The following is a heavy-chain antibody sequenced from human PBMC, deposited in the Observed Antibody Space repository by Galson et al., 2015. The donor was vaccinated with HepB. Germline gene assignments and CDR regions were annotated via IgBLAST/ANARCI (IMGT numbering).Heavy chain of an antibody. Sequence: SLRLSCAASGFTFDDYAMHWVRQAPGKGLEWVSGISWNSGSIGYADSVKGRFTISRDNAKNSLYLQMNSLRAEDTALYYCAKAPYGDYPSGPEYFQHWGQGTLVTVSS. CDR2: ISWNSGSI. CDR1: GFTFDDYA. J-gene: IGHJ1*01. CDR3: AKAPYGDYPSGPEYFQH. V-gene: IGHV3-9*01. D-gene: IGHD4-17*01.